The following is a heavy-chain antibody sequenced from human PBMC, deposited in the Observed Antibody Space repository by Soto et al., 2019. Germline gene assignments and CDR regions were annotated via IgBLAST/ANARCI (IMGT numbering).Heavy chain of an antibody. CDR1: GFTFSSYA. D-gene: IGHD6-13*01. V-gene: IGHV3-30-3*01. CDR2: ISYDGSNK. Sequence: QVQLVESGGGVVQPGRSLRLSCAASGFTFSSYAMHWVRQAPGKGLEWVAVISYDGSNKYYADSVKGRFTISRDNSKNTLYLQMNSLRAEDTAVYYCASTRGSSSWYPPPYGMDVWCQGTTVTVSS. CDR3: ASTRGSSSWYPPPYGMDV. J-gene: IGHJ6*02.